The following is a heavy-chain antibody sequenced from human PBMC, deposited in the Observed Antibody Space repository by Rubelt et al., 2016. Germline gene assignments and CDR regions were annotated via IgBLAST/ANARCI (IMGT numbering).Heavy chain of an antibody. CDR3: ARQRWLQPFDP. D-gene: IGHD5-24*01. V-gene: IGHV4-59*08. CDR1: GGSISSYY. CDR2: IYYGGST. J-gene: IGHJ5*02. Sequence: QVQLQESGPGLVKPSETLSLTCTVSGGSISSYYWSWIRQPPGKGLEWIGYIYYGGSTNYNPSRKRTVRIAVEPSKNQVSLKLNSVTDADTAVYYCARQRWLQPFDPWGQGTLVTVSS.